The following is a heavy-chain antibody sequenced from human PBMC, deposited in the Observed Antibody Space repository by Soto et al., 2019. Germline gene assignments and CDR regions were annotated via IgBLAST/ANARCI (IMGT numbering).Heavy chain of an antibody. D-gene: IGHD4-17*01. Sequence: SETLSLTCTVSGGSVSSYYWSWIRQPPGKGLEWIGYIYYSGSTNYNPSLKSRVTISVDTSKNQFSLKLSSVTAADTAVYYCACVYGDYAYDYWGQRTLVTVSS. V-gene: IGHV4-59*08. CDR1: GGSVSSYY. CDR3: ACVYGDYAYDY. J-gene: IGHJ4*02. CDR2: IYYSGST.